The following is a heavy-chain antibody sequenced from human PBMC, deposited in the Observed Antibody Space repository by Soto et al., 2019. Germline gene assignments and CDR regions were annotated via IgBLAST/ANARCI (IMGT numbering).Heavy chain of an antibody. CDR2: IYPGDSDT. J-gene: IGHJ6*02. CDR1: GFSFASSW. Sequence: GESLKISCKDSGFSFASSWIGWVRQMPGKGLEWMGVIYPGDSDTRYSPSFQGQVTISADKSISTAYLQWSSLKASDTAMYYCARQASTIFGVVKDYYYYYGMDVWGQGTTVTVSS. V-gene: IGHV5-51*01. D-gene: IGHD3-3*01. CDR3: ARQASTIFGVVKDYYYYYGMDV.